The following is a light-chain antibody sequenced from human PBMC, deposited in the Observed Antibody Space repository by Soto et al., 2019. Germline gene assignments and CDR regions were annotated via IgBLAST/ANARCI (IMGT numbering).Light chain of an antibody. V-gene: IGKV4-1*01. J-gene: IGKJ5*01. Sequence: DIVMTQTPLSLSVTPGQPASISCRSSQSLLYSDGKTYFYWYQQKPGQPPKLLIYWASTRESGVPDRFSGSGSGTDFTLTISSLQAEDVAVYYCQQYYSTPITFGQGTRLEIK. CDR1: QSLLYSDGKTY. CDR3: QQYYSTPIT. CDR2: WAS.